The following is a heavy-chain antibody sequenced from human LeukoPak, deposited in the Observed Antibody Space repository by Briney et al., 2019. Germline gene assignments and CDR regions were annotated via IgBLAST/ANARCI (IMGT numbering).Heavy chain of an antibody. V-gene: IGHV3-48*01. J-gene: IGHJ4*02. CDR2: ISTSSSII. CDR3: ARGTYYFDY. Sequence: GSLRLSCAASGFTFSSYSMNWVRQAPGKGLEWVSYISTSSSIIYYADSVKGRFTISRDNAKNSLYLQMNSLRAEDTALYYRARGTYYFDYWGQGTLVTVSS. CDR1: GFTFSSYS. D-gene: IGHD1/OR15-1a*01.